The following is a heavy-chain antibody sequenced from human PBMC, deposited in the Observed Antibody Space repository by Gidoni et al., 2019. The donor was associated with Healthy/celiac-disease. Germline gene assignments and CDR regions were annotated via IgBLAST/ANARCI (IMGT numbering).Heavy chain of an antibody. J-gene: IGHJ4*02. V-gene: IGHV3-30*18. CDR1: GFTFCSYG. Sequence: QVQLVESGGGVVQPGRSLRLTCAASGFTFCSYGMHWVRQAPGQGLAWVAVISYDGSNKYYADSVKGRFTISRDNSKNTLYLQMNSLRAEDTAVYYCAKALTWGSDYWGQGTLVTVSS. CDR2: ISYDGSNK. D-gene: IGHD7-27*01. CDR3: AKALTWGSDY.